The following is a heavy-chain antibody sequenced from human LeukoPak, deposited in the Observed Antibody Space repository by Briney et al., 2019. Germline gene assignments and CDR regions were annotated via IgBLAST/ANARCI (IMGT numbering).Heavy chain of an antibody. D-gene: IGHD6-19*01. Sequence: GESLKISCKGSGYSFTSYWISWVRQMLGKGLEWMGRIDPSDSYTNYSPSFQGHVTISADKSISTAYLQWSSLKASDTAMYYCVHSSAINYFDYWGQGTLVTVSS. V-gene: IGHV5-10-1*01. CDR1: GYSFTSYW. CDR2: IDPSDSYT. J-gene: IGHJ4*02. CDR3: VHSSAINYFDY.